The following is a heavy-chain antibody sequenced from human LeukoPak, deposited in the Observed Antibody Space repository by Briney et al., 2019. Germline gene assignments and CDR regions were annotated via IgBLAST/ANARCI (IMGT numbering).Heavy chain of an antibody. V-gene: IGHV3-23*01. CDR1: GFTFSSYA. J-gene: IGHJ6*03. CDR3: AKGDYMDV. CDR2: ITGSSGTT. Sequence: PGGSLRLSCAASGFTFSSYALTSVRQAPGKGLEWVSSITGSSGTTYYADSVKGRFIISRDKSKNTLYLQVNSLRDEDTAVYFCAKGDYMDVWGRGTTVTVSS.